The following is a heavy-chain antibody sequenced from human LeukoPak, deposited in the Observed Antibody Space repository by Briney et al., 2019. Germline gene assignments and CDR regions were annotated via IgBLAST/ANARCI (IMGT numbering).Heavy chain of an antibody. CDR1: GGSISSYY. Sequence: SETLSLTCTVSGGSISSYYWSWIRQPPGKGLEWIGYINYSGSTNYNPSLKSRVTISIDTSKNQFSLKLTSVTATDTAVYYCARHSGQLLNRYFDYWGQGTPLTVSS. J-gene: IGHJ4*02. CDR2: INYSGST. V-gene: IGHV4-59*08. CDR3: ARHSGQLLNRYFDY. D-gene: IGHD1-26*01.